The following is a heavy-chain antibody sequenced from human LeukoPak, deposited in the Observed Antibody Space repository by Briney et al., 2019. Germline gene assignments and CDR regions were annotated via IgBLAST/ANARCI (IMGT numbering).Heavy chain of an antibody. V-gene: IGHV4-34*01. CDR3: AREEDSSGYYYAAQYFDY. J-gene: IGHJ4*02. CDR1: GGSFSGYY. D-gene: IGHD3-22*01. CDR2: INHSGST. Sequence: SSETLSLTCAVYGGSFSGYYWSWIRQPPGKGLEWIGEINHSGSTNYNPSLKSRVTISVDTSKNQFSLKLSSVTAADTAVYYCAREEDSSGYYYAAQYFDYWGQGTLVTVSS.